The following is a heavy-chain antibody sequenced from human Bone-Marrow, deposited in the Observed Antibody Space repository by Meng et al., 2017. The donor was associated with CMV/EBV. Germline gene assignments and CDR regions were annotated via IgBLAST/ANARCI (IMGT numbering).Heavy chain of an antibody. D-gene: IGHD3-3*01. CDR3: AREWVRRRFLEWFKWFDP. CDR1: GFTVSSNY. Sequence: GESLKISCAASGFTVSSNYMSWVRQAPGKGLEWVSVIYSCGSTYYADSVKGRFTISRDNSKNTLYLQMNSLRAEDTAVYYCAREWVRRRFLEWFKWFDPWGQGTLVTVSS. V-gene: IGHV3-66*03. J-gene: IGHJ5*02. CDR2: IYSCGST.